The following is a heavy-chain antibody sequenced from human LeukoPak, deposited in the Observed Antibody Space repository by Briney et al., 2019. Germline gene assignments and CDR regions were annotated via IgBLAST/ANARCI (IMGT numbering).Heavy chain of an antibody. V-gene: IGHV3-21*04. D-gene: IGHD3-3*01. CDR3: AKALYDFWSGYFDY. CDR2: HNSASSHI. Sequence: GGSLRLSCAASGFPIATSAMKWVRQVPGKGVEWVSSHNSASSHIYYAASVRGRFTISRDNAMNSVFLQMSSLRAEDTALYFCAKALYDFWSGYFDYWGQATLVTVSS. J-gene: IGHJ4*02. CDR1: GFPIATSA.